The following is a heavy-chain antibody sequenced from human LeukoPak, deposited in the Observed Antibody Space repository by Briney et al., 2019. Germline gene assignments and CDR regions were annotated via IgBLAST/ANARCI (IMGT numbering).Heavy chain of an antibody. Sequence: GGSLRLSCAASGFTFDDYAMSWVRQAPGKGLEWVSGINWNGDSTSYADSVKGRLTISRDNAKNSLYLQMISLRAEDTALYYCARGPFYTSSWYSFFDYWGQGTLVTVSS. CDR2: INWNGDST. D-gene: IGHD6-13*01. CDR1: GFTFDDYA. CDR3: ARGPFYTSSWYSFFDY. V-gene: IGHV3-20*04. J-gene: IGHJ4*02.